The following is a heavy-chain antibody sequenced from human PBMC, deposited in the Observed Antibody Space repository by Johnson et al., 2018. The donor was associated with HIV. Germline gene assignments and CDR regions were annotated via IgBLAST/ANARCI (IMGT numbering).Heavy chain of an antibody. Sequence: QMQLVESGGGVVQPGRSLRLSCAASGFTFSSYAMHWVRQAPGKGLEWVAVISYDGSNKHYADSVKGRFTISRDNSKNTLHLQMNSLRAEDTAVYYCAKGTHYSDSSGYWSNDAFDIWGQGTRVTVSS. J-gene: IGHJ3*02. D-gene: IGHD3-22*01. CDR1: GFTFSSYA. V-gene: IGHV3-30*04. CDR3: AKGTHYSDSSGYWSNDAFDI. CDR2: ISYDGSNK.